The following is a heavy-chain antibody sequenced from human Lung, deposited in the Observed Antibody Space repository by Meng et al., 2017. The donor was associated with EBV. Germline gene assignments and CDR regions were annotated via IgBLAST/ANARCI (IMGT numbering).Heavy chain of an antibody. CDR2: ISGSGGST. V-gene: IGHV3-23*01. Sequence: EVQLLESGGGLVQPGGSLRRSCAASGFTFSSYAMSWVRQAPGKGLEWVSAISGSGGSTYYADSVKGRFTISRDNSKNTLYLQMNSLRAEDTAVYYCAKDKGVGSGYWSYFDYWGQGTLVTVSS. D-gene: IGHD3-22*01. CDR3: AKDKGVGSGYWSYFDY. J-gene: IGHJ4*02. CDR1: GFTFSSYA.